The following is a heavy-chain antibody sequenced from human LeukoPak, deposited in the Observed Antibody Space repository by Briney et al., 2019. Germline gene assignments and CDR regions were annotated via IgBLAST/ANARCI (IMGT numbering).Heavy chain of an antibody. CDR2: IYTSGST. J-gene: IGHJ4*02. CDR3: AREGGSSWGMAFDY. D-gene: IGHD6-13*01. CDR1: GGSISSYY. V-gene: IGHV4-4*07. Sequence: SETLSLTCTVSGGSISSYYWSWIRQPAGKGLEWIGRIYTSGSTNYNHSLKRRVSMSVDTSKNQFSLKLSSVTAADTAVYYCAREGGSSWGMAFDYGGQGTLVTVS.